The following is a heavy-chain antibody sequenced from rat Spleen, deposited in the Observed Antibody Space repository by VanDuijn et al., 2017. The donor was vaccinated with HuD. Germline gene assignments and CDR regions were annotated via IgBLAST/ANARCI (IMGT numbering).Heavy chain of an antibody. CDR2: ISPSGVT. D-gene: IGHD4-3*01. V-gene: IGHV5-25*01. J-gene: IGHJ3*01. CDR1: GFTFRNFD. Sequence: EVQLVESGGGLVQPGRSLKLSCEASGFTFRNFDMAWVRQAPTKGLEWVASISPSGVTYYRDSVKGRFTVSRENAKSTLYFLIDSLRSEDTATYYCVRQDTSGSYYFDYWGQGTLVTVSS. CDR3: VRQDTSGSYYFDY.